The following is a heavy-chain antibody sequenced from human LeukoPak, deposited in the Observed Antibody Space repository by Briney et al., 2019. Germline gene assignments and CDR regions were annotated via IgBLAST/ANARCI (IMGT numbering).Heavy chain of an antibody. V-gene: IGHV4-4*09. CDR1: GGSISSYY. Sequence: PSETLSLTCTVSGGSISSYYWSWIRQPPGKGLEWIGYIYTSGSTNYNPSLKSRVTISVDTSKNQFSLKLSSVTAADTAVYYCARHQPLNYAVAFDIWGQGTMVTVSS. D-gene: IGHD2-2*01. J-gene: IGHJ3*02. CDR3: ARHQPLNYAVAFDI. CDR2: IYTSGST.